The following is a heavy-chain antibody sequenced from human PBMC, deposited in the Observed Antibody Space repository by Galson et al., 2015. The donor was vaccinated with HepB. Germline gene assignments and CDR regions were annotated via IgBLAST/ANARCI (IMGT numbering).Heavy chain of an antibody. J-gene: IGHJ5*02. D-gene: IGHD3-16*01. CDR1: GGSISSTGYY. V-gene: IGHV4-31*11. Sequence: LSLTCDVSGGSISSTGYYWTWIRQHPGQGLEWIGYIYYNGNTYYSPSLKSRVTMSVDTSRNQFSLKLKSVTAADTALYYCARDGGGGSFDPWGQGTLVIVSS. CDR2: IYYNGNT. CDR3: ARDGGGGSFDP.